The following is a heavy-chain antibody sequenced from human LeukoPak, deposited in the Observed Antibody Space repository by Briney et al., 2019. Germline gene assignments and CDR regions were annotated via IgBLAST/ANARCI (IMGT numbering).Heavy chain of an antibody. D-gene: IGHD6-19*01. CDR1: GFTFSSYW. V-gene: IGHV3-7*01. Sequence: GGSLRLSYAASGFTFSSYWMSWVRQAPGKGLEWVANIKQDGSEKYYVDSVKGRFTISRDNAKNSLYLQMNSLRAEDTAVYYCARASRGIAVAGTGTNYKYYYYYYMDVWGKGTTVTVSS. CDR2: IKQDGSEK. J-gene: IGHJ6*03. CDR3: ARASRGIAVAGTGTNYKYYYYYYMDV.